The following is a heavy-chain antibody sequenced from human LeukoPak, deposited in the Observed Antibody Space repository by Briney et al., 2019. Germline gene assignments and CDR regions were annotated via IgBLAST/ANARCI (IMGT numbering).Heavy chain of an antibody. D-gene: IGHD1-14*01. CDR1: GGSIASDDNY. J-gene: IGHJ5*02. CDR3: AKVGRKYNWFDT. V-gene: IGHV4-30-4*08. Sequence: SQTLSLTCTVSGGSIASDDNYWGWIRQHPGKGLEWIGNIYFSGTTHYNPSLAGRSVISVATSDNQFSLKLTYVTAADTAVYYCAKVGRKYNWFDTWGQGTLVTVSS. CDR2: IYFSGTT.